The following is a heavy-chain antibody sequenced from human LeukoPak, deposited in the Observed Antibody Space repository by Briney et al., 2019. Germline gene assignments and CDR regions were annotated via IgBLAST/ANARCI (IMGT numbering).Heavy chain of an antibody. V-gene: IGHV4-34*01. Sequence: SETLSLTCAVYGGSFSGYYWSWIRQPPGKGLEWIGEINHSGSTNYNPSLKSRVTISVDTSKNQFSLKLSSVTAADTAVYYCARHLQWLVLRGYYFDYWGQGTLVTVSS. CDR2: INHSGST. CDR3: ARHLQWLVLRGYYFDY. CDR1: GGSFSGYY. J-gene: IGHJ4*02. D-gene: IGHD6-19*01.